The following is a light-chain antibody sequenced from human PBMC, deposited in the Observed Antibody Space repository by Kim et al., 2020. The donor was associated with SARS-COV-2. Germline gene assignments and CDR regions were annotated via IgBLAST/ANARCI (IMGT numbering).Light chain of an antibody. CDR2: AAS. Sequence: SVADRVTITCRASQAIRIDLGWYQQKPGKAPTLLISAASSLLSGVPSRFSVSGSGTDFTLTLSSLQPEDFATYYCLQAYIYPRTFGQGTKVDIK. CDR1: QAIRID. J-gene: IGKJ1*01. V-gene: IGKV1-6*02. CDR3: LQAYIYPRT.